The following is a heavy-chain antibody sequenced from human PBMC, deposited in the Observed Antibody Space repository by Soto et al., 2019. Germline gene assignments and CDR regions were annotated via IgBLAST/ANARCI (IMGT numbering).Heavy chain of an antibody. CDR1: GGIFSSHV. V-gene: IGHV1-69*06. D-gene: IGHD1-20*01. CDR3: ARFPSGSGHNSYYYHGMDV. CDR2: IIPMFGTP. Sequence: QVQLVQSGAEGKKPGSSVKVSCKASGGIFSSHVISWVRQAPGQGLEWMGGIIPMFGTPNYAEKFQGRVTMTADKSTSTDYMEVNNLRSEDTAVYYCARFPSGSGHNSYYYHGMDVWGQGTTVTVSS. J-gene: IGHJ6*02.